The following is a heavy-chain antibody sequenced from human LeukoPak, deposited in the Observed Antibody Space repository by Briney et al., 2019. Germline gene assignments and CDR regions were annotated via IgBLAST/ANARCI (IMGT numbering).Heavy chain of an antibody. J-gene: IGHJ5*02. D-gene: IGHD2-2*01. V-gene: IGHV3-9*01. CDR1: GFTFDDYV. CDR3: ARAGGPPTAMGFDP. CDR2: ISWNSGTI. Sequence: GGSLRLSCAASGFTFDDYVMNWVRQAPGKGLEWVSGISWNSGTIGYADSVKGRFTISRDNAKNTLYLQMNSLRVEDTAVYYCARAGGPPTAMGFDPWGQGSLVSVST.